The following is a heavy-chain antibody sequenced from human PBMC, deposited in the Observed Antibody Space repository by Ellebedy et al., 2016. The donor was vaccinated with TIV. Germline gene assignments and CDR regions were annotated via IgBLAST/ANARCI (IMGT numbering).Heavy chain of an antibody. CDR3: ARAAYCGGDCYYWFDP. D-gene: IGHD2-21*02. CDR1: GGSINSYF. J-gene: IGHJ5*02. V-gene: IGHV4-59*01. Sequence: SETLSLXXTVSGGSINSYFWSWIRQPPGKGLEWIGYFYSSRGTNYNPSLKSRVTMSVDTSKNQLSLKLSSVTAADTAAYYCARAAYCGGDCYYWFDPWGQGTLVTVSS. CDR2: FYSSRGT.